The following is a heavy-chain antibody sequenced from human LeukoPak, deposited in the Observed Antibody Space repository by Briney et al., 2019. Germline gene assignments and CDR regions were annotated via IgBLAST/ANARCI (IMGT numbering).Heavy chain of an antibody. V-gene: IGHV1-69*05. J-gene: IGHJ6*03. D-gene: IGHD2-2*01. CDR2: IIPIFGTA. CDR1: GGTFSSYA. CDR3: ARGGPSYCSSTSCYGGYYYMDV. Sequence: GASVKVSCKASGGTFSSYAISWVRQAPGQGLEWMGGIIPIFGTANYAQKFQGRVTITTDESTSTAYMELSSLRSEDTAVYYCARGGPSYCSSTSCYGGYYYMDVWGKGTTVTVSS.